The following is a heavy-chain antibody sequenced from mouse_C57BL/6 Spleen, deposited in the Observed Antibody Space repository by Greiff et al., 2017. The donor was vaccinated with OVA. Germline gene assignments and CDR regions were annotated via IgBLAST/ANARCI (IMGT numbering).Heavy chain of an antibody. CDR2: LHPNSGST. J-gene: IGHJ2*01. V-gene: IGHV1-64*01. CDR3: AREDRDYDYYFDY. D-gene: IGHD2-4*01. CDR1: GYTFTSYW. Sequence: QVQLQQPGAELVKPGASVKLSCKASGYTFTSYWMHWVKQRPGHGLEWLGMLHPNSGSTNYNEKFKSKATLTVDKSSSTAYMQLSSLTSEDSAVYYCAREDRDYDYYFDYWGKGTTLTVSS.